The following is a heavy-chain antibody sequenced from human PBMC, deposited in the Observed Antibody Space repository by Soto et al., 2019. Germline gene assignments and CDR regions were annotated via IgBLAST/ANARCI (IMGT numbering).Heavy chain of an antibody. V-gene: IGHV4-34*01. Sequence: LSLTCAVYGGSFSGYYWSWIRQPPGKGLEWIGEINHSGSTNYNPSLKSRVTISVDTSKNQFSLKLSSVTAADTAVYYCARGRLYDYVWGSYRPRRYYGMDVWGQGTTVTVSS. J-gene: IGHJ6*02. CDR2: INHSGST. CDR1: GGSFSGYY. CDR3: ARGRLYDYVWGSYRPRRYYGMDV. D-gene: IGHD3-16*02.